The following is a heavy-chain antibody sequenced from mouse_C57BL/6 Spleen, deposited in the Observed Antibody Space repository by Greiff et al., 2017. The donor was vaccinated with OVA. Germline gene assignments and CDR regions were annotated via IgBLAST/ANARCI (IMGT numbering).Heavy chain of an antibody. CDR2: ISSGGSYT. CDR1: GFTFSSYG. CDR3: ARHGDYNWYFDV. Sequence: EVQVVESGGDLVKPGGSLKLSCAASGFTFSSYGMSWVRQTPDKRLEWVATISSGGSYTYYPDSVKGRFTISRDNDKNTLYLQMSSLESEDTAMYYCARHGDYNWYFDVWGTGTTVTVSS. J-gene: IGHJ1*03. V-gene: IGHV5-6*01. D-gene: IGHD2-4*01.